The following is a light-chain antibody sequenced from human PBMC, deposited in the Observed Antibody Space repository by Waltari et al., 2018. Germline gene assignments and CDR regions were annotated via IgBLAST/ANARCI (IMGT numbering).Light chain of an antibody. CDR2: GNC. J-gene: IGLJ3*02. CDR1: SSNIGAGHE. V-gene: IGLV1-40*01. Sequence: QSVLTQPPSVSGAPGHRVTISCSGSSSNIGAGHEVPWYQGFPRAAPKRLIYGNCNRPSGVPDRFSGSKSGTSASLAITGLQAEDEADYYCQSYDSSLTSGVVFGGGTKVTVL. CDR3: QSYDSSLTSGVV.